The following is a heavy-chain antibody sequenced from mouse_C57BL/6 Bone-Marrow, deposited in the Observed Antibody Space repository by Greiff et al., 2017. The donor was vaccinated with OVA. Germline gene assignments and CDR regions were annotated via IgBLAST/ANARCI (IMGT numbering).Heavy chain of an antibody. D-gene: IGHD2-5*01. V-gene: IGHV3-6*01. CDR2: ISYDGSN. J-gene: IGHJ4*01. CDR1: GYSITSGYY. CDR3: AREGAYYSTLFYYAMDY. Sequence: EVHLVESGPGLVKPSQSLSLPCSVTGYSITSGYYWNWIRQFPGNKLEWMGYISYDGSNNYNPSLKNRISITRDTSKNQFFLKLNSVTTEDTATYYCAREGAYYSTLFYYAMDYWGEGTSVTVSS.